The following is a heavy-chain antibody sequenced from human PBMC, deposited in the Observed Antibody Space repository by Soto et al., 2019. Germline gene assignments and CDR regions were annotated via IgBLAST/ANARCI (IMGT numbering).Heavy chain of an antibody. CDR3: ARDPGIAVAGSNWFDP. J-gene: IGHJ5*02. CDR2: TYYRSKWYN. D-gene: IGHD6-19*01. Sequence: SQTLSLTCAISEDSVSSNSASWNWIRPSPSRGLEWLGRTYYRSKWYNDYAVSVKSRITIDPDTSKNQFSLQLNSVTPEDTAVYYCARDPGIAVAGSNWFDPWGQGTLVTVSS. V-gene: IGHV6-1*01. CDR1: EDSVSSNSAS.